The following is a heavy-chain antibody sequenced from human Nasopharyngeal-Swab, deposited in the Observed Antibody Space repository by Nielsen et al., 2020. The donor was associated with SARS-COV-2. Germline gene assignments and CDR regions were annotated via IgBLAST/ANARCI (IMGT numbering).Heavy chain of an antibody. D-gene: IGHD3-22*01. J-gene: IGHJ4*02. CDR3: ATPYYYDSSGYYYGGFDY. CDR1: GFTFSSYG. CDR2: ISYDGSNK. Sequence: SCAASGFTFSSYGMHWVRQAPGKGLEWVAVISYDGSNKYYADSVKGRFTISRDNSKNTLYLQMNSLRAEDTAVYYCATPYYYDSSGYYYGGFDYWGQGTLVTVSS. V-gene: IGHV3-30*03.